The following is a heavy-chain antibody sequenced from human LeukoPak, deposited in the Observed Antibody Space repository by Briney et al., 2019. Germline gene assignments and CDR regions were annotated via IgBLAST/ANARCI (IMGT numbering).Heavy chain of an antibody. CDR2: ISGSGGST. Sequence: PGGSLRLSCAASGFTFSSYAMSWVRQAPGKGLEWVSAISGSGGSTYYADSVKGRLTISRDNSKNTLYLQMNSLRAEDTAAYYCAKPPEYCSGGSCWHSWFDPWGQGTLVTVSS. V-gene: IGHV3-23*01. CDR1: GFTFSSYA. D-gene: IGHD2-15*01. J-gene: IGHJ5*02. CDR3: AKPPEYCSGGSCWHSWFDP.